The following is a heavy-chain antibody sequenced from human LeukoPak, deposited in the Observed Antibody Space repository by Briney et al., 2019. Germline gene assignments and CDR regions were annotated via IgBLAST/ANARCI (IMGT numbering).Heavy chain of an antibody. D-gene: IGHD3-10*01. CDR3: ASSGYGAGSYYALGTYCYSCYMDV. Sequence: ASLKVSSKASGNTFTSYDINWVRQATGHGLEWRGWMNPNSGNPGSAQKFQGRVSMTRNTSISTAYMELSSLRSEDTLAYYCASSGYGAGSYYALGTYCYSCYMDVWGKGTTVTISS. CDR1: GNTFTSYD. V-gene: IGHV1-8*01. CDR2: MNPNSGNP. J-gene: IGHJ6*03.